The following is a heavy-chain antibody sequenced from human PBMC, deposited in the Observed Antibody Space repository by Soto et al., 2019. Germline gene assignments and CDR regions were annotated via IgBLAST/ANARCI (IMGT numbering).Heavy chain of an antibody. CDR3: AHRYWDGLGNYNDFDY. D-gene: IGHD3-10*01. V-gene: IGHV2-5*02. CDR2: IYWDDDK. CDR1: GFSLSTSGVG. J-gene: IGHJ4*02. Sequence: QITLKESGPTLVKPTQTLTLTCTFSGFSLSTSGVGVGWIRQPPGKALECLALIYWDDDKRYSPSLKSRLTITQDTSKNQLVHTLTNMDPVVTATYYCAHRYWDGLGNYNDFDYWGQGTLVTVSS.